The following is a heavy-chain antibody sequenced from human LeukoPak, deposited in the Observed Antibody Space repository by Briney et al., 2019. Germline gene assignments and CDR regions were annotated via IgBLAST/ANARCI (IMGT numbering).Heavy chain of an antibody. V-gene: IGHV4-59*01. D-gene: IGHD3-22*01. CDR2: IYYSGST. CDR1: GGSISSYY. J-gene: IGHJ3*02. CDR3: ARSYYYDSSGYRDDAFDI. Sequence: SETLSLTCTVSGGSISSYYWSWIRQPPGKGLEWIGYIYYSGSTNYNPSLKSRVTISVDTSKNQFSLNVSSVTAADKAVYYCARSYYYDSSGYRDDAFDIWGQGTMVTVSS.